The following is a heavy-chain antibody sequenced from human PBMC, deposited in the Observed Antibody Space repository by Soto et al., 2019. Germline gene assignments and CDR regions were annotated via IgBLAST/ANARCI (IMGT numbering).Heavy chain of an antibody. J-gene: IGHJ4*02. CDR3: ARTLRLFYYFDY. Sequence: SVKVSCKALGGPLSSYAISWVRQAPGQGLEWMGGIIPIFGTANYAQKFQGRVTITADESTSTAYMELSSLRSEDTAVYYCARTLRLFYYFDYWGQGTLVTVSS. D-gene: IGHD4-17*01. CDR1: GGPLSSYA. V-gene: IGHV1-69*13. CDR2: IIPIFGTA.